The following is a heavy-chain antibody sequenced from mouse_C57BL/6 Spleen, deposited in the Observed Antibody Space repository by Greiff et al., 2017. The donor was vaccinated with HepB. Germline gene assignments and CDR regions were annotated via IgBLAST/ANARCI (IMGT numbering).Heavy chain of an antibody. V-gene: IGHV5-9-1*02. CDR3: TREGGGSSMDY. D-gene: IGHD1-1*01. Sequence: EVMLVESGEGLVKPGGSLKLSCAASGFTFSSYAMSWVRQTPEKRLEWVAYISSGGDYIYYADTVKGRFTISRDNARNTLYLQMSSLKSEDTAMYYCTREGGGSSMDYWGQGTSVTVSS. CDR2: ISSGGDYI. J-gene: IGHJ4*01. CDR1: GFTFSSYA.